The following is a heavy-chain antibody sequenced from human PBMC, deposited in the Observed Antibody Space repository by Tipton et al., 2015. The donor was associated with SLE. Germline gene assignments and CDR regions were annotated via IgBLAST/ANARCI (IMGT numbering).Heavy chain of an antibody. Sequence: SLRLSCAASGFTFSSYGMHWVRQAPGKGLEWVAVIWYDGSNKYYADSVKGRFTISRDNSKNTLYLLMSSLRVEDTAVYYCARGTAMVYDYWGQGTLVTVSS. J-gene: IGHJ4*02. CDR3: ARGTAMVYDY. D-gene: IGHD5-18*01. CDR1: GFTFSSYG. V-gene: IGHV3-33*01. CDR2: IWYDGSNK.